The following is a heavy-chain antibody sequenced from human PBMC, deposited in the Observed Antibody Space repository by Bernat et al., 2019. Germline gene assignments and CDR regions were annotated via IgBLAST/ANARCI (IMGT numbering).Heavy chain of an antibody. V-gene: IGHV4-34*01. D-gene: IGHD6-6*01. CDR1: GGSFSCYY. J-gene: IGHJ4*02. CDR2: INHSGST. CDR3: ARGRAAARRFDY. Sequence: QVQLQQWGAGLLKPSETLSLTCAVYGGSFSCYYWSWIRQPPGKGLEWIGEINHSGSTNYNPSLKSRVTVSVDTSKYQYSLKVSAVTTADTAVYYCARGRAAARRFDYWGQGTLVTVSS.